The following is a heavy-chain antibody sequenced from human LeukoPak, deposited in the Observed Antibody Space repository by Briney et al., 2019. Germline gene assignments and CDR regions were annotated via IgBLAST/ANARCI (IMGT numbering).Heavy chain of an antibody. CDR3: AKDFYNSGGRWYDCFDI. CDR2: SSGYNDDT. CDR1: GYTFSNFG. Sequence: ASVKVSCQASGYTFSNFGISWVRQAPGQGLEWMGWSSGYNDDTHYAQKFQGRVTMTTGTSTNTAYMDLRSLRSDDTAMYYCAKDFYNSGGRWYDCFDIWGQGTMVTVSS. J-gene: IGHJ3*02. D-gene: IGHD2-15*01. V-gene: IGHV1-18*01.